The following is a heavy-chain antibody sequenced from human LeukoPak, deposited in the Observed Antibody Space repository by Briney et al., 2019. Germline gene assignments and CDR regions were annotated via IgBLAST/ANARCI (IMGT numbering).Heavy chain of an antibody. V-gene: IGHV4-39*07. CDR3: ARVWLTAGRPYDY. CDR2: IYYSGST. D-gene: IGHD6-13*01. Sequence: PSETLSLTCTVSGASISSSNHYWGWIRQPPGKGLEWIGTIYYSGSTYYNPSLKSRVTISVDSSKNQFSLRLSSVTAADTAVYYCARVWLTAGRPYDYWGQGTLVTVSS. CDR1: GASISSSNHY. J-gene: IGHJ4*02.